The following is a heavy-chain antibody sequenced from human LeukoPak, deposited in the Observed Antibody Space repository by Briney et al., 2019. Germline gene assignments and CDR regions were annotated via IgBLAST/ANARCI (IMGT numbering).Heavy chain of an antibody. CDR1: GFTFSSYW. Sequence: EPGGSLRLSCAASGFTFSSYWMSWVRQAPGKGLEWVANIKQDGSEEYYVDSVKGRFTISRDNAKNSLYLQMNSLRAEDTAVYYCASSTGYSSGWYYFDYWGQRTLVTVSS. D-gene: IGHD6-19*01. V-gene: IGHV3-7*01. CDR3: ASSTGYSSGWYYFDY. J-gene: IGHJ4*02. CDR2: IKQDGSEE.